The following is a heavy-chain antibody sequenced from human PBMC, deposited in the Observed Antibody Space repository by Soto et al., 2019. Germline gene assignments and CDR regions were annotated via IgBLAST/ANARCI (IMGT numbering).Heavy chain of an antibody. CDR1: GFTLSSYS. CDR2: ISSSSSYI. V-gene: IGHV3-21*01. Sequence: GGSLRLSCAASGFTLSSYSMNWVRQAPGKGLEWVSSISSSSSYIYYADSVKGRFTISRDNAKNSLYLQMNSLRAEDTAVYYCARDTEYSSSSPYPAFDYWGQGTLVTVSS. D-gene: IGHD6-6*01. J-gene: IGHJ4*02. CDR3: ARDTEYSSSSPYPAFDY.